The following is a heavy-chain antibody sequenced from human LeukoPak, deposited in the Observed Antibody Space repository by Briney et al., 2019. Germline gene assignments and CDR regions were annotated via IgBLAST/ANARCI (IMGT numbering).Heavy chain of an antibody. J-gene: IGHJ6*02. CDR1: GFTFSSYA. Sequence: GGSLRLSCAASGFTFSSYAMHWVRQAPGKGLEWVAVISYDGSNKYYADSVKGRFTISRDNSKNTLYLQMNSLRAEDTAVYYCARGIAAAGTVYYYGMDVWGQGTTVTVSS. CDR2: ISYDGSNK. D-gene: IGHD6-13*01. CDR3: ARGIAAAGTVYYYGMDV. V-gene: IGHV3-30-3*01.